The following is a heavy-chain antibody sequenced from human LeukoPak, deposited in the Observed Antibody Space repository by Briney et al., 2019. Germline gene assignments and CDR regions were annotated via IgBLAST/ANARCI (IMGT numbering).Heavy chain of an antibody. CDR3: GREPHYDFWSGSSSWFDP. CDR2: IIPIFGTA. Sequence: SVKVSCKASGGTFSSYAISWVRQAPGQGLEWMGGIIPIFGTANYAQKFQGRVTITADESTSPAYMELSSLRSEDTAVYYCGREPHYDFWSGSSSWFDPWGQGTLVTVSS. CDR1: GGTFSSYA. V-gene: IGHV1-69*13. D-gene: IGHD3-3*01. J-gene: IGHJ5*02.